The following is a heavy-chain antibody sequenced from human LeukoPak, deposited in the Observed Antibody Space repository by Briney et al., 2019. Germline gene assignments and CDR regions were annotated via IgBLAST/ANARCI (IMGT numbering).Heavy chain of an antibody. V-gene: IGHV3-30*02. CDR3: AKTYYYGSGSHTGYYFDY. Sequence: GGSLRLSCAASGFTFSSYGMHWVRQAPGKGLEWVAFIRYDGSNKYYADSVKGRFTISRDNSKNTLYLQMNSLRAQDTAVYYCAKTYYYGSGSHTGYYFDYWGQGTLVTVSS. D-gene: IGHD3-10*01. J-gene: IGHJ4*02. CDR1: GFTFSSYG. CDR2: IRYDGSNK.